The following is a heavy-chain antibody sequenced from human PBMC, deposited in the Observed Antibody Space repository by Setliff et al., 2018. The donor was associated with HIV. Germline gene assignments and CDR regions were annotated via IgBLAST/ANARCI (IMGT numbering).Heavy chain of an antibody. CDR1: KFTFSSYG. D-gene: IGHD6-19*01. CDR3: ASQIAVGI. CDR2: ILYDGSYK. Sequence: PGGSLRLSCAASKFTFSSYGMHWVRQAPGKGLEWVSSILYDGSYKYYTDSVKGRFTISRDNAKNTLYLEMNSLTAEDTAVYYCASQIAVGIWGQGTMVTVSS. J-gene: IGHJ3*02. V-gene: IGHV3-30*02.